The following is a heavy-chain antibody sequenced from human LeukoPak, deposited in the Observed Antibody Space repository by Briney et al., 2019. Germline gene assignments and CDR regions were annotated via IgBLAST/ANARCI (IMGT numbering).Heavy chain of an antibody. Sequence: SETLSLTCTVSGGSVSNYYWSWIRQSPGKGLEWIGDIYYTETSYNPSLKSRVTISVDTSKNQFSLKLSSVTAADTAVYYCARGSTLVGSWFDPWGQGTLVTVSS. CDR2: IYYTET. CDR1: GGSVSNYY. D-gene: IGHD3-10*01. J-gene: IGHJ5*02. V-gene: IGHV4-59*02. CDR3: ARGSTLVGSWFDP.